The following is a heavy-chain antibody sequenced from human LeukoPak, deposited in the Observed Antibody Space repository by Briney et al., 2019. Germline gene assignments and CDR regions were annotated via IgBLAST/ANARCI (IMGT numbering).Heavy chain of an antibody. CDR3: ARELGATVVNYGMDV. D-gene: IGHD4-23*01. V-gene: IGHV4-59*01. Sequence: SETLSLTCTVSGGSISNYYWSWIRQPPGKGLEWIGYIHYSGSTNYNPSLKSRVTISVDTSKNQLSLKLTSMTAADTAVYYYARELGATVVNYGMDVWGQGTTVTVSS. CDR1: GGSISNYY. CDR2: IHYSGST. J-gene: IGHJ6*02.